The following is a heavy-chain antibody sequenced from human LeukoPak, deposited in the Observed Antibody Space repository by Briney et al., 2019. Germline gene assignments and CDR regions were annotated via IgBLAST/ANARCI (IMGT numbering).Heavy chain of an antibody. J-gene: IGHJ4*02. CDR2: IRYGGSNK. D-gene: IGHD3-22*01. CDR1: GFTFRSYG. V-gene: IGHV3-30*02. Sequence: GGSLRLSCAASGFTFRSYGMHWVRQAPGKGLEWVAYIRYGGSNKDYADSVKGRFTISRDNSKNTLYLQMNSLRAEDTAVYYCAKDTLDSSGFFDYWGQGTLVTVSS. CDR3: AKDTLDSSGFFDY.